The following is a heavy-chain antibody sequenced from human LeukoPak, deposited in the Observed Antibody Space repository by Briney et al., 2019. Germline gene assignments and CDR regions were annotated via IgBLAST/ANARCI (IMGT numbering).Heavy chain of an antibody. V-gene: IGHV1-46*01. CDR1: GYTFTSYY. Sequence: ASVKVSSKASGYTFTSYYMHWVRQAPGQGLEWMGIINPSGGSTSYAQKFQGRVTMTRDTSTSTVYMELSSLRSEDTAVYYCARVDPGYYYDSSGSYYFDYWGQGTLVTVSS. J-gene: IGHJ4*02. CDR3: ARVDPGYYYDSSGSYYFDY. CDR2: INPSGGST. D-gene: IGHD3-22*01.